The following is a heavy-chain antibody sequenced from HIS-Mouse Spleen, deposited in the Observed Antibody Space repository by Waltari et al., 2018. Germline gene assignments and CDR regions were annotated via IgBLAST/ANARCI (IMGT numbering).Heavy chain of an antibody. CDR1: GGSFSGYY. D-gene: IGHD1-26*01. Sequence: QVQLQQWGAGLLKPSETLSLTCAVYGGSFSGYYWSWTRRPPGKGLEWIGEINHSGSTNYNPSLKSRVTISVDTSKNQFSLKLSSVTAADTAVYYCARGPYSGSYGWFDPWGQGTLVTVSS. V-gene: IGHV4-34*01. CDR3: ARGPYSGSYGWFDP. CDR2: INHSGST. J-gene: IGHJ5*02.